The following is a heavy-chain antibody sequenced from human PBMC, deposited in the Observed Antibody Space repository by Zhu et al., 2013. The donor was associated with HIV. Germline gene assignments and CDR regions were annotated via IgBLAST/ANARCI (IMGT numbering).Heavy chain of an antibody. D-gene: IGHD3-3*01. CDR3: AGPLNDFWSGLGY. CDR1: GYTFTSYD. J-gene: IGHJ4*02. V-gene: IGHV1-8*02. Sequence: QVQLVQSGAEVKKLGASVKVSCKASGYTFTSYDINWVRQATGQGLEWMGWMNPNSGNTGYAQKFQGRVTMTRDTSISTAYLEVSRLRSDDTAVYYCAGPLNDFWSGLGYWGQGTLVTVSS. CDR2: MNPNSGNT.